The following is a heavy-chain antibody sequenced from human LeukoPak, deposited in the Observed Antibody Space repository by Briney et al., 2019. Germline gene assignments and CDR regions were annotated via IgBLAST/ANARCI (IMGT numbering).Heavy chain of an antibody. D-gene: IGHD1-26*01. J-gene: IGHJ4*02. CDR2: IYSGGST. CDR3: AREVVGATHFDY. Sequence: GGSLRLSCAASGFTVSSNYMSWVRQAPGKGLEWVSVIYSGGSTYYADSVKGRFTISRDNSKNTLYLQMNSLRAEDTAVYYCAREVVGATHFDYWGQGTLVTVSS. V-gene: IGHV3-53*01. CDR1: GFTVSSNY.